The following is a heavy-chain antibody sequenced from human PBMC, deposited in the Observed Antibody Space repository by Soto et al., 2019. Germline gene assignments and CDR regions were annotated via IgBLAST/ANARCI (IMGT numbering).Heavy chain of an antibody. J-gene: IGHJ6*02. V-gene: IGHV4-34*01. CDR3: ARGRGSSWYLYYYYDGMDV. CDR1: GGPFSGYY. D-gene: IGHD6-13*01. Sequence: SETLSLTCAVYGGPFSGYYWSWIRQPPGKGLEWIGEVNHSGSTNYNPSLKSRVTISVDTSKNQFTLKLSSVTAANTVVYYGARGRGSSWYLYYYYDGMDVWGQGTTVTVSS. CDR2: VNHSGST.